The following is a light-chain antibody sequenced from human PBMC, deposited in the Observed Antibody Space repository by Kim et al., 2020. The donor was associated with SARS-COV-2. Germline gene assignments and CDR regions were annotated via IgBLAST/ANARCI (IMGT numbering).Light chain of an antibody. CDR3: QSYDSSNQGV. CDR1: SGSIASNY. Sequence: KTVTISCTGSSGSIASNYVQWYQQRPGSAPTTVIYDDNQRPSGVPDRFSGSIDSSSNSASLTISGLKTEDEADYYCQSYDSSNQGVFGGGTKLTVL. V-gene: IGLV6-57*02. J-gene: IGLJ3*02. CDR2: DDN.